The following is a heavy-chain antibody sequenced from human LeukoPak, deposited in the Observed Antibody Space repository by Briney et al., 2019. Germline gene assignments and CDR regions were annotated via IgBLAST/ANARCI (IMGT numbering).Heavy chain of an antibody. CDR3: ARDTSYSYGYNGMDV. D-gene: IGHD5-18*01. V-gene: IGHV3-30-3*01. CDR1: GLTFSSYA. Sequence: GGSLRLSCAASGLTFSSYAMHWVRQAPGKGLEWVAVISYDGSNKYYADSVKGRFTISRDNSKNTLYLQMNSLRAEDTAVYYCARDTSYSYGYNGMDVWGQGTTVTVSS. CDR2: ISYDGSNK. J-gene: IGHJ6*02.